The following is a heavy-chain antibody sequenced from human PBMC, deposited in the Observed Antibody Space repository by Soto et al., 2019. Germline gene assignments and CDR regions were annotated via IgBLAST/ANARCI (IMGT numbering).Heavy chain of an antibody. CDR1: GGSFSGYY. CDR3: ARGSWFVP. Sequence: SETLSLTCAVYGGSFSGYYWSWIRQPPGKGLEWIGEINHSGSTNYNPSLKSRVTISVDTSKNQFSLKLSSVTAADTAVYYCARGSWFVPWGQGTLVTVFS. CDR2: INHSGST. J-gene: IGHJ5*02. V-gene: IGHV4-34*01.